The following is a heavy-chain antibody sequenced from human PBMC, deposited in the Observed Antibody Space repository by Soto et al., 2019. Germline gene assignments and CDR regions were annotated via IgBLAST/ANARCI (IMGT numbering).Heavy chain of an antibody. D-gene: IGHD6-25*01. Sequence: QVPLVQSGAEVKKPGASVKVSCKASGYTFTSFVISWVRQAPGQGLEWMGWISASNGDTNSAQKFQGRLTMATDTSTNTAYMELRSLPPGDTAVYYCARADVGVVPAATYIDHWCQGTRVSVSS. CDR3: ARADVGVVPAATYIDH. CDR1: GYTFTSFV. CDR2: ISASNGDT. J-gene: IGHJ4*02. V-gene: IGHV1-18*01.